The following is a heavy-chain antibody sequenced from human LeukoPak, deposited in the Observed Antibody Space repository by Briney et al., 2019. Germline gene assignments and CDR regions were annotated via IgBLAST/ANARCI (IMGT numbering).Heavy chain of an antibody. V-gene: IGHV3-23*01. J-gene: IGHJ4*02. CDR1: GFTFSSFA. Sequence: PGGSLRLSCSASGFTFSSFAMSWVRQAPGKGLEWVSAIGSGGESTYYADSVKGRFTISRDNSKNTLSLQMNSLRVEDSAVYYCAKGSQGWHYYFDSWGQGTLVTVSS. CDR2: IGSGGEST. CDR3: AKGSQGWHYYFDS. D-gene: IGHD6-19*01.